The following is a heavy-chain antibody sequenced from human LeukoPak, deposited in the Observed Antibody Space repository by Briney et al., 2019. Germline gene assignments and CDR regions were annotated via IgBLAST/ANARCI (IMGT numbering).Heavy chain of an antibody. Sequence: PSETLSLTCTVSGGSITNYYWSWIRQPPGKGLEWIGFNSGTTNYNPSLKSRVTISVDTSKNQFSLKLSSVTAADTAVYYCATRRDFWSGYYFYMDVWGKGTTVTVSS. J-gene: IGHJ6*03. CDR1: GGSITNYY. D-gene: IGHD3-3*01. V-gene: IGHV4-59*01. CDR3: ATRRDFWSGYYFYMDV. CDR2: NSGTT.